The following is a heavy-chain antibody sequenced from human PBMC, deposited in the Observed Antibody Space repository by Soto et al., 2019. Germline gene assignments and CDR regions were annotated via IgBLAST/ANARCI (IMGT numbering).Heavy chain of an antibody. Sequence: PSETLSLTCAVSGGSISSSNWWSWVRQPPGKGLEWIGEIYHSGSTNYNPSLKSRVTISVDKSKNQFSLKLSSVTAADTAVYYCARAGVAAAGNFDYWGQGNLVTVSS. V-gene: IGHV4-4*02. D-gene: IGHD6-13*01. CDR2: IYHSGST. CDR3: ARAGVAAAGNFDY. J-gene: IGHJ4*02. CDR1: GGSISSSNW.